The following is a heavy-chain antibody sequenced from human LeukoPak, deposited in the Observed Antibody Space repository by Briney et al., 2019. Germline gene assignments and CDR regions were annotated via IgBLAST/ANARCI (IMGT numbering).Heavy chain of an antibody. J-gene: IGHJ4*02. CDR3: AKDSHYFDWLLL. D-gene: IGHD3-9*01. Sequence: GGSLRLSCAASGFTFSSYAMSWVRQAPGKGLEWVSAISGSGGSTYYADSVKGRFAISRDNSKNTLYLQMNSLRAEDTAVYYCAKDSHYFDWLLLWGQGTLVTVSS. CDR1: GFTFSSYA. V-gene: IGHV3-23*01. CDR2: ISGSGGST.